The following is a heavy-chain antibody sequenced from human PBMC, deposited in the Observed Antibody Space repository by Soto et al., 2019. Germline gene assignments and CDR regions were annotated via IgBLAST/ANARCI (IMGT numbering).Heavy chain of an antibody. V-gene: IGHV3-23*01. J-gene: IGHJ5*02. CDR2: VNTPGGNT. Sequence: PGGSLRLSCAASGFTFTSYAMSWVRQAQGKGLEWVSGVNTPGGNTYYADSVKGRFTISRDNSENIVYLQMNSLRAEDTAVYYCARGAGAAGSDWFDAWGQGTPVTVSS. CDR1: GFTFTSYA. D-gene: IGHD6-13*01. CDR3: ARGAGAAGSDWFDA.